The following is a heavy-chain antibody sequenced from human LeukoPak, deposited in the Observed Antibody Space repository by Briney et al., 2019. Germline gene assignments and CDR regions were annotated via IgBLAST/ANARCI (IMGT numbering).Heavy chain of an antibody. CDR3: ARDSVPYSIPAGRWFDP. D-gene: IGHD6-13*01. CDR2: ISAYNGNT. V-gene: IGHV1-18*01. Sequence: ASVKVSGKASGYTFTSYGISWVRQAPGQGLEWMGWISAYNGNTNYAQKLQGRVTMTTDTSTSTAYMELRSLRSDDTAVYYCARDSVPYSIPAGRWFDPWGQGTLVTVSS. CDR1: GYTFTSYG. J-gene: IGHJ5*02.